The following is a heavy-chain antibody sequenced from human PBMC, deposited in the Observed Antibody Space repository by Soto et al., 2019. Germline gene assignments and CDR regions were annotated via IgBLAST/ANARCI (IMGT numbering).Heavy chain of an antibody. V-gene: IGHV3-23*01. CDR3: AKDGLGFGELPYSDY. D-gene: IGHD3-10*01. CDR1: GFTFSSYA. CDR2: ISGSGGST. Sequence: EVQLLESGGGLVQPGGSLRLSCAASGFTFSSYAMSWVRQAPGKGLEWVSAISGSGGSTYYADSVKGRFTISRDNSKNTLYLQMNSLRDEDTAVYYCAKDGLGFGELPYSDYWGQGTLVTVSS. J-gene: IGHJ4*02.